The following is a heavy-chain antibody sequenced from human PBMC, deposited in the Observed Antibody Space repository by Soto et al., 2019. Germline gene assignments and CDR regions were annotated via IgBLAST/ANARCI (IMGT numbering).Heavy chain of an antibody. J-gene: IGHJ2*01. CDR1: GVSISSSSYY. V-gene: IGHV4-39*02. CDR2: IYYSGST. Sequence: SETLSLTCTVSGVSISSSSYYWGWMRQPPGKGLEWIGSIYYSGSTYYNPSLKSRVTISVDTSKNQFSLKLSSVTAADTAVYYCARDYDFWSGYYPLDFDLWGRGTLVT. CDR3: ARDYDFWSGYYPLDFDL. D-gene: IGHD3-3*01.